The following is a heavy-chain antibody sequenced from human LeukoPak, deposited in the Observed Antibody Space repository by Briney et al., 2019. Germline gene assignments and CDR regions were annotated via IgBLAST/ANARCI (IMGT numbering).Heavy chain of an antibody. CDR3: ARDKEGSGWSTHYYFDY. J-gene: IGHJ4*02. CDR2: INPNSGGT. D-gene: IGHD6-19*01. V-gene: IGHV1-2*02. Sequence: ASVKVSCKASGYTFTGYYMHWVRQAPGQGLEWMGWINPNSGGTNYAQKFQGRVTMTRDTSISTAYMELSRLRSDDTAVYYCARDKEGSGWSTHYYFDYWGQGTLVTVSS. CDR1: GYTFTGYY.